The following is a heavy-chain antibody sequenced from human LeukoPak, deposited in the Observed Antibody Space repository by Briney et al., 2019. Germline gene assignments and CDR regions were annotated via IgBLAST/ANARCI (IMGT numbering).Heavy chain of an antibody. CDR2: IYPGDSDT. CDR1: GYSFTSYW. J-gene: IGHJ6*02. V-gene: IGHV5-51*01. Sequence: GESLKISCKGSGYSFTSYWIGWVRQMPGKGLEWMGIIYPGDSDTRYSPSFQGQVTISADKSISTAYLQWSSLKASDTAMYYCARHRPSPLTSPIYLWSGYYTEATDYYYGMDVWGQGTTVTVSS. D-gene: IGHD3-3*01. CDR3: ARHRPSPLTSPIYLWSGYYTEATDYYYGMDV.